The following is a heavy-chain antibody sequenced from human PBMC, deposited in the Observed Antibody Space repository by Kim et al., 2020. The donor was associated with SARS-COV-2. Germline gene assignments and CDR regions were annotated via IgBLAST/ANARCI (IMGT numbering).Heavy chain of an antibody. CDR3: ARNPHMTLEWLLYD. J-gene: IGHJ4*02. V-gene: IGHV1-2*02. D-gene: IGHD3-3*01. Sequence: AQKFQGRVTMTRDTSISTAYMELSRLRSDDTAVYYCARNPHMTLEWLLYDWGQGTLVTVSS.